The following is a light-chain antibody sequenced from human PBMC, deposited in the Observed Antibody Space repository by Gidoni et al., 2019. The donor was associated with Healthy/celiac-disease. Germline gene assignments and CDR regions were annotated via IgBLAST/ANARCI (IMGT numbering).Light chain of an antibody. V-gene: IGLV2-23*01. CDR3: CSYAGSVV. Sequence: QSALPQPASVSGSPGQSISISCTGTSRDVGSYNHVSWYQQHPGTAPNLMIYEGSKRPSGVSHRFSGSQSGNTSSLTISGLPAEDEADYYCCSYAGSVVFGGGTKLTVL. CDR1: SRDVGSYNH. CDR2: EGS. J-gene: IGLJ2*01.